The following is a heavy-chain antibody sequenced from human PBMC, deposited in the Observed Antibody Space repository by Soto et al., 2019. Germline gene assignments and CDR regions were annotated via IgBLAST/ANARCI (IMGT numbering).Heavy chain of an antibody. Sequence: PSETLSLTCSVSGSALNSGNYYWGWLRQVPGKGLEWIGHIYVTGAVDDNPSLRDRITISQDTSERQFSLNLRLVTAADTAVYYCARLRIATNNYKWFDPWGQGTLVTVS. J-gene: IGHJ5*02. CDR2: IYVTGAV. CDR3: ARLRIATNNYKWFDP. CDR1: GSALNSGNYY. V-gene: IGHV4-31*03. D-gene: IGHD2-21*01.